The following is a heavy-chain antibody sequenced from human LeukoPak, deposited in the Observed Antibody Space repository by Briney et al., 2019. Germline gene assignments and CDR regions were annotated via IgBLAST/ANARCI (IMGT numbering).Heavy chain of an antibody. CDR3: ARQATEADIYFDY. Sequence: SETLSLTCTVSGGSISSSSYYWGWIRQPPGKGLEWIGSIYYSGSTYYNPSLKSRVTISVDTSKNQFSLKLSSVTAADTAVYYCARQATEADIYFDYWGRGTLVTVSS. J-gene: IGHJ4*02. CDR1: GGSISSSSYY. CDR2: IYYSGST. D-gene: IGHD3-9*01. V-gene: IGHV4-39*01.